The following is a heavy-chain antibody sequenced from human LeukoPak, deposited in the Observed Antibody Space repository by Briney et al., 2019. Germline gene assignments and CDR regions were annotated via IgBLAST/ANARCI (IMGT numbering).Heavy chain of an antibody. CDR1: GGSISSYY. V-gene: IGHV4-59*12. CDR2: IYYSGST. CDR3: ARDPGVVFGVVSHFDY. J-gene: IGHJ4*02. Sequence: SETLSLTCTVSGGSISSYYWSWIRQPPGKGLEWIGYIYYSGSTYYNPSLKSRVTISVDTSKNQFSLKLSSVTAADTAVYYCARDPGVVFGVVSHFDYWGQGTLVTVSS. D-gene: IGHD3-3*01.